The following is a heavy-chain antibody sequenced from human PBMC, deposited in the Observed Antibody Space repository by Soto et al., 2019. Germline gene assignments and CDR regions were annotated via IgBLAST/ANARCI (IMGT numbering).Heavy chain of an antibody. CDR2: ISSSGSTI. V-gene: IGHV3-48*03. D-gene: IGHD5-12*01. CDR1: GFTFSSYE. J-gene: IGHJ4*02. Sequence: GGSLRLSCAASGFTFSSYEMNWVRQAPGKGLEWVSYISSSGSTIYYADSVKGRFTISRDNAKNSLYLQMNSLRAEDTAVYYCARVLSWLRPFDYWGQGTLVTVSS. CDR3: ARVLSWLRPFDY.